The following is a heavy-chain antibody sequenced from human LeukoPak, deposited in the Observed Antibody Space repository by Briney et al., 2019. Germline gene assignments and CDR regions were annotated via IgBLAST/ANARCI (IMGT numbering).Heavy chain of an antibody. D-gene: IGHD4-17*01. V-gene: IGHV3-23*01. CDR2: SSGSGGST. CDR3: AKGGRSWAFDI. Sequence: GGSLRLSCAASGFTFSSYAMSWVRQAPGKGLEGVSDSSGSGGSTYYADSVKGRFTISRDNSKNTLYLQMNSLRAEDTAVYYCAKGGRSWAFDIWGQGTMVTVSS. J-gene: IGHJ3*02. CDR1: GFTFSSYA.